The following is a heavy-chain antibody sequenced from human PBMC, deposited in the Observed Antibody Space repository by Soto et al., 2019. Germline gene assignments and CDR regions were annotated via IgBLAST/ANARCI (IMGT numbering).Heavy chain of an antibody. Sequence: QVQLVQSGAEVKKPGSSVKVSCKASGGTFSSYTISWVRQAPGQGLEWMGRIIPILGIANYAQKFQGRVTITEDKSTSTAYMELSSLRSEDTAVYYCAKDRPGFLFDYWGQGTLVTVSS. D-gene: IGHD2-21*01. V-gene: IGHV1-69*08. J-gene: IGHJ4*02. CDR2: IIPILGIA. CDR3: AKDRPGFLFDY. CDR1: GGTFSSYT.